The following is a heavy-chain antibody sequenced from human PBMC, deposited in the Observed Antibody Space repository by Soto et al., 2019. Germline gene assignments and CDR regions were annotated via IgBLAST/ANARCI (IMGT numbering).Heavy chain of an antibody. V-gene: IGHV4-39*01. CDR2: VYSGGSI. Sequence: QLQLQESGPGLVKPSETLSLTCDVSGASISSSTYYWGWIRQPPGQGLEWIGSVYSGGSIYYNPSLKRRVTISVDTSKNQFSLRLSSVTAADTAVYYCAEGIAVTGDHYYNAMDVWGQGTKVTVSS. CDR3: AEGIAVTGDHYYNAMDV. D-gene: IGHD6-19*01. CDR1: GASISSSTYY. J-gene: IGHJ6*02.